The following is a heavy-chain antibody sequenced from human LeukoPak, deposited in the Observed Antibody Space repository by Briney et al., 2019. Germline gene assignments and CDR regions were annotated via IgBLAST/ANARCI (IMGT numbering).Heavy chain of an antibody. D-gene: IGHD3-9*01. Sequence: GGSLRLSCAASGFTFSSYWMSWVRQAPGKGLEWVANIKQDGSGKYYVDSVKGRFTIPRDNAKNSLYLQMNSLRAEDTAVYYCASNNYDILTSYHIRPFDYWGQGTLVTVSS. J-gene: IGHJ4*02. CDR3: ASNNYDILTSYHIRPFDY. V-gene: IGHV3-7*01. CDR1: GFTFSSYW. CDR2: IKQDGSGK.